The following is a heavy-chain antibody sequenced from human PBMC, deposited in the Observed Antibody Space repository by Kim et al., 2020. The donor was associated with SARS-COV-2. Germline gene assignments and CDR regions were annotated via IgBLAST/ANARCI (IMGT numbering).Heavy chain of an antibody. CDR3: AKSAGFGYLYGDTYYGMDV. V-gene: IGHV3-30*02. J-gene: IGHJ6*02. Sequence: GRFTISRDNSKNTLYLQMNSLRAEDTAVYYCAKSAGFGYLYGDTYYGMDVWGQGTTVTVSS. D-gene: IGHD4-17*01.